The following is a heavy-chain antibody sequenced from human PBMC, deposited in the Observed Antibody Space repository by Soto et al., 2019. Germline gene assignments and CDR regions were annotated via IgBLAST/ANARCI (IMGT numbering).Heavy chain of an antibody. V-gene: IGHV3-49*03. D-gene: IGHD3-3*01. Sequence: PGGSLRLSCTASGFTFGDYAMSWFRQAPGKGLEWVGFIRSKAYGGTTEYAASVKGRFTISRDDSKSIAYLQMNSLKTEDTAVYYCTRGATYYDFWSGYYTGRGATDSYMDVWGKGTTVTVSS. CDR3: TRGATYYDFWSGYYTGRGATDSYMDV. J-gene: IGHJ6*03. CDR2: IRSKAYGGTT. CDR1: GFTFGDYA.